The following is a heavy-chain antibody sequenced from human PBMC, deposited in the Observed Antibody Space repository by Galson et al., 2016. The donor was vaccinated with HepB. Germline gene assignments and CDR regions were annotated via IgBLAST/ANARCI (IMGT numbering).Heavy chain of an antibody. V-gene: IGHV4-39*01. CDR1: GGSISDSNYY. CDR2: IYYSGST. D-gene: IGHD3-10*01. CDR3: ASRQRGSGFDI. J-gene: IGHJ3*02. Sequence: ETLSLTCTVSGGSISDSNYYWGWIRQPPGKGPEWIGTIYYSGSTYYNPSLKSRVTISVDTSKHQFSLKLSSVTAADTAVYYCASRQRGSGFDIWGQGTTVTVSS.